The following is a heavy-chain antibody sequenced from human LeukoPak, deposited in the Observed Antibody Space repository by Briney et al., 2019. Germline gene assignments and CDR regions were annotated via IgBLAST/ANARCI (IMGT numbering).Heavy chain of an antibody. CDR1: GGTFSSYA. D-gene: IGHD3-22*01. CDR3: ARDGAPYYYDSSALITLYYFDY. J-gene: IGHJ4*02. V-gene: IGHV1-69*13. Sequence: SVKVSCKASGGTFSSYAISWVRQAPGQGLEWMGGIIPIFGTANYAQKFQGRVTITADESTSTAYMELSSLRSEDTAVYYCARDGAPYYYDSSALITLYYFDYWGQGTLVTVSS. CDR2: IIPIFGTA.